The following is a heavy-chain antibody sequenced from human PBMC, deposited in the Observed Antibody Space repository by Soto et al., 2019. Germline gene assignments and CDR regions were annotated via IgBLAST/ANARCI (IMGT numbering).Heavy chain of an antibody. CDR3: ARDQGFRVVINSNWFDP. CDR2: ISAYNGNT. J-gene: IGHJ5*02. D-gene: IGHD2-21*01. V-gene: IGHV1-18*01. Sequence: GASVKVSCKASGYTFSRYGIMWVRQAPGQGLEWMGWISAYNGNTNSAEKLRGRLTMTTDASTTTAYMELRSLRSDDTATYYCARDQGFRVVINSNWFDPWGQGTLVTVSS. CDR1: GYTFSRYG.